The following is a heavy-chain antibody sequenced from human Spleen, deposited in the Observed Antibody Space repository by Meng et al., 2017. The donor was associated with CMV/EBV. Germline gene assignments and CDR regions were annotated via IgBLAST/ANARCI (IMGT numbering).Heavy chain of an antibody. J-gene: IGHJ4*02. V-gene: IGHV1-2*02. CDR3: AKMRGAKYLPLDY. D-gene: IGHD3-10*01. CDR1: GYSFTGYY. CDR2: LNPNAGGT. Sequence: ASVKVSCKTSGYSFTGYYIHWVRQAPGQGLEWMGWLNPNAGGTNLAQKFQGRVTMTRDTSTSTAYMELRSLRSDDTAVYYCAKMRGAKYLPLDYWGQGTLVTVSS.